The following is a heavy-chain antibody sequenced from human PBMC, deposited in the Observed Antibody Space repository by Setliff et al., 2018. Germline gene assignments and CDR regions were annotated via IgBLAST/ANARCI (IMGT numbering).Heavy chain of an antibody. CDR1: GGSFSNHG. J-gene: IGHJ6*03. CDR3: ASPVEMATIIDYYYYMDV. V-gene: IGHV1-69*13. D-gene: IGHD5-12*01. Sequence: GASVKVSCKASGGSFSNHGFTWVRQAPGQGLEWMGGINPIFGTANYAQKFQGRVTITADESTSTAYMELSSLRSEDTAVYYCASPVEMATIIDYYYYMDVWGKGTTVTVSS. CDR2: INPIFGTA.